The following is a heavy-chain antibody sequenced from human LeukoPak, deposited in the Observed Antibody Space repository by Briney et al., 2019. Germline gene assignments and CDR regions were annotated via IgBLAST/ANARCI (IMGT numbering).Heavy chain of an antibody. Sequence: SVKVSCKASGGTFSSYAIGWVRQAPGQGLEWMGRIIPIFGTANYAQKFQGRVTITTDESTSTAYMELSSLRSEDTAVYYCARGKTYDFWSGSFDYWGQGTLVTVSS. V-gene: IGHV1-69*05. CDR1: GGTFSSYA. CDR3: ARGKTYDFWSGSFDY. CDR2: IIPIFGTA. D-gene: IGHD3-3*01. J-gene: IGHJ4*02.